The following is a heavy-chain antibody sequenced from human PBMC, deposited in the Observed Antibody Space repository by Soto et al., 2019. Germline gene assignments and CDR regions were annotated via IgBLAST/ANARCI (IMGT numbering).Heavy chain of an antibody. CDR3: ARGSQLKGRFLEWLGSRPGEIHAFDI. CDR1: GGTFSSYA. J-gene: IGHJ3*02. CDR2: IIPIFGTA. Sequence: SVKVSCKASGGTFSSYAISWVRQAPGQGLEWMGGIIPIFGTANYAQKFQGRVTITADKSTSTAYMELSSLRSEDTAVYYCARGSQLKGRFLEWLGSRPGEIHAFDICRQRQTVP. V-gene: IGHV1-69*06. D-gene: IGHD3-3*01.